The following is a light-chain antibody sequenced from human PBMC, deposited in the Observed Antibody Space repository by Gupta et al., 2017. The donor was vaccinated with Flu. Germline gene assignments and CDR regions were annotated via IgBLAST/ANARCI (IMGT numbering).Light chain of an antibody. CDR1: TSNMGINA. J-gene: IGLJ3*02. Sequence: QSTLTQPPSVSAAPGQRATISCSGSTSNMGINAVSWYQQFPGKPPTLIIVYEDLLSSGVSDRLLSYKTGVSAYPVTRGLKSEDEGDDYWGESADSISVWVFGGGTKLTVL. V-gene: IGLV1-36*01. CDR3: GESADSISVWV. CDR2: YED.